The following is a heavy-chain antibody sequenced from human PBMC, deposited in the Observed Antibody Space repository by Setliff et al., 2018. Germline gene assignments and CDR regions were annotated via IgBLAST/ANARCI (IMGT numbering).Heavy chain of an antibody. CDR3: ARTCSGSGCYAGLES. CDR1: GFTFSTYR. D-gene: IGHD2-15*01. V-gene: IGHV3-33*08. CDR2: IWDDGGNK. J-gene: IGHJ4*02. Sequence: GGSLILSCAASGFTFSTYRMHLVRQAPGKGLEWVAVIWDDGGNKYHADSVKGRFTISRDNSKNRLYLQMNSLRPEDTAVYYCARTCSGSGCYAGLESLGQGTPVTVSS.